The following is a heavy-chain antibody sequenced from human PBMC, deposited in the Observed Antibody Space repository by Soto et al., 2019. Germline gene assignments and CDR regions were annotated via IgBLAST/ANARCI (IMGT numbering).Heavy chain of an antibody. Sequence: EVQLVESGGGLVKPGGSLRLSCVDSGFTFSSYSMNWVRQAPGKGLEWVASISSRSSVIWYADSLKGRFTISRDNAKNAIYLQMNNLRAADTAVYYCLSGGSGYTRDDVLDVWGQGTMVTVSS. CDR2: ISSRSSVI. J-gene: IGHJ3*01. D-gene: IGHD2-15*01. CDR1: GFTFSSYS. CDR3: LSGGSGYTRDDVLDV. V-gene: IGHV3-21*06.